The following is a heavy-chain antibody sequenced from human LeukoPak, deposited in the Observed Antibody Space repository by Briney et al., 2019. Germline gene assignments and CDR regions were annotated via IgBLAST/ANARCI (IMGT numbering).Heavy chain of an antibody. CDR3: ARVSGELYSRYFDY. CDR1: GYTFTSYD. V-gene: IGHV1-8*01. D-gene: IGHD3-10*01. Sequence: GASVKVSCKASGYTFTSYDINWVRQATGQGLEWMGWMNPNSGNTGYAQKFQGRVTMTRNTSISTAYMELSSLRSEDTAVYYCARVSGELYSRYFDYWGQGTLVTVSS. CDR2: MNPNSGNT. J-gene: IGHJ4*02.